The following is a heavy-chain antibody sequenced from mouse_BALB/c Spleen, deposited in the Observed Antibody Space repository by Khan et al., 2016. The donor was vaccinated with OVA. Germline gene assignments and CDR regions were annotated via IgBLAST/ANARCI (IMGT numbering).Heavy chain of an antibody. Sequence: VQLQQSGPGMVKPSQSLSLTCTVTGYSITSGYVWNWIRQFPGNKLEWMGYISYSGSTNYNPSLKSRISITRDTSKNQFFLQLNSVTTEDTATYYCSRTGRIKYWGQGTTLTVSA. J-gene: IGHJ2*01. V-gene: IGHV3-2*02. CDR2: ISYSGST. CDR1: GYSITSGYV. D-gene: IGHD1-1*01. CDR3: SRTGRIKY.